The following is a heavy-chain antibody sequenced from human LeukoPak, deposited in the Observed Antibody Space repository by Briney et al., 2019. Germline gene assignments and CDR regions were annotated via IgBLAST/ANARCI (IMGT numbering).Heavy chain of an antibody. CDR1: GFTFGSYA. V-gene: IGHV3-23*01. D-gene: IGHD2-15*01. CDR2: FFGSGGSA. Sequence: PGGSLRLSCAASGFTFGSYAMYWVRQAPGKGLEWVSGFFGSGGSAHYADSVKGRFTISRDNSKNTVYLQMDSLRAEDTAIYYCAKTTTGYSSGRYPAWPIDYWGQGTLVTVSS. J-gene: IGHJ4*02. CDR3: AKTTTGYSSGRYPAWPIDY.